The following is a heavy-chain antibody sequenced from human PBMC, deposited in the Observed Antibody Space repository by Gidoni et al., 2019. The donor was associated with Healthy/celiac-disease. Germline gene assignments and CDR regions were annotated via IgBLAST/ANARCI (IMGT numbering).Heavy chain of an antibody. V-gene: IGHV3-33*08. CDR3: ARDLDGSGSYYYYGMDV. J-gene: IGHJ6*02. CDR1: GLTFSTYG. D-gene: IGHD3-10*01. Sequence: QVQLVESGGGLVQPGRSLRLSCEASGLTFSTYGMHWVRQAPGKGLECVVVIWYDGSNNYYADSVKGRFTISRDNSKNTLYLQMNSLRAEDTAVYYCARDLDGSGSYYYYGMDVWGQGTTVTVSS. CDR2: IWYDGSNN.